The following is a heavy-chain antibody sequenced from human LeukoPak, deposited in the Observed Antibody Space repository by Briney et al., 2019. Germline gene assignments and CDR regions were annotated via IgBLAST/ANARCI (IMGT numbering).Heavy chain of an antibody. D-gene: IGHD6-19*01. V-gene: IGHV3-7*01. CDR1: GFIFTDYW. J-gene: IGHJ5*02. Sequence: GGSLRLSCAASGFIFTDYWMTWVRQAPGKGLEWLTNINEDGSVKQYVDSVKGRFTISRDTSKNTLYLQMNSLRPEDTAVYYCAKDLYGSGWYNYFDPWGQGTLVTVSS. CDR2: INEDGSVK. CDR3: AKDLYGSGWYNYFDP.